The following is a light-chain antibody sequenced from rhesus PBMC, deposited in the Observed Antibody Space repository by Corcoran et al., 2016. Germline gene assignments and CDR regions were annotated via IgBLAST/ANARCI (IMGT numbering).Light chain of an antibody. Sequence: DIQMTQSLSSLSASVGDRVTITCRASENVNNYLNWYQQQPGKAPKLLIYKASTLQSGVPSRFSGCGSGTAYTFTLSRLHPKGVATYYCRHGYGTPFAFGPGTKLDIK. CDR2: KAS. V-gene: IGKV1-74*01. CDR1: ENVNNY. J-gene: IGKJ3*01. CDR3: RHGYGTPFA.